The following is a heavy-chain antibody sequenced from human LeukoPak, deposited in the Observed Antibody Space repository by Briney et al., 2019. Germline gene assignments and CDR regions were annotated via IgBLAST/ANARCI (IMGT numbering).Heavy chain of an antibody. J-gene: IGHJ4*02. CDR1: GFTVSSSY. V-gene: IGHV3-53*01. CDR3: ARDQRYCSSSSCPWEPFDY. CDR2: IYSGGST. Sequence: GRSLRLSCAASGFTVSSSYMSWVRQAPGKGLEWVSVIYSGGSTYYADSVKGRFTISRDNAKNSLYLQMNSLRAEDTAVYYCARDQRYCSSSSCPWEPFDYWGQGTLVTVSS. D-gene: IGHD2-2*01.